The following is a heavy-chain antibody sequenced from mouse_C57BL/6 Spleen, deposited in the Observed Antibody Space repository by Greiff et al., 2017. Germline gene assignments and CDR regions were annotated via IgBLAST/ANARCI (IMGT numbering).Heavy chain of an antibody. Sequence: DVMLVESGGGLVKPGGSLKLSCAASGFTFSDYGMHWVRQAPEKGLEWVAYISSGSSTISYADTVKGRFTISRDNAKNTLFLQMTSLRSEDTAMYYFAKGYYGSYWYFDVWGTGTTVTVSS. J-gene: IGHJ1*03. CDR3: AKGYYGSYWYFDV. V-gene: IGHV5-17*01. CDR2: ISSGSSTI. D-gene: IGHD1-1*01. CDR1: GFTFSDYG.